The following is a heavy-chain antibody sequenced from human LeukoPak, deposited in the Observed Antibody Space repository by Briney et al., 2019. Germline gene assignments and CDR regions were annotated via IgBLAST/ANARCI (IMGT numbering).Heavy chain of an antibody. CDR1: GFTFSRYW. V-gene: IGHV3-23*01. CDR2: ISGSGGST. CDR3: AKDPRFGELFSGVVYYYGMDV. J-gene: IGHJ6*02. D-gene: IGHD3-10*01. Sequence: QSGGSLRLSCAASGFTFSRYWMSWVRQAPGKGLEWVSAISGSGGSTYYADSVKGRFTISRDNSKNTLYLQMNSLRAEDTAVYYCAKDPRFGELFSGVVYYYGMDVWGQGTTVTVSS.